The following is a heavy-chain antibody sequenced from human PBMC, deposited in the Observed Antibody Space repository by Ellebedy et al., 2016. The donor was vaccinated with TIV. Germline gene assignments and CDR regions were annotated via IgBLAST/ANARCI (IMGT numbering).Heavy chain of an antibody. V-gene: IGHV3-48*02. Sequence: GESLKISCAASGFTFRTYNTYSMNWVRQAPGKGLEWVSYIGSRTNIIYYADSVKGRFTISRDNAKNSLYLKMNSLRDEDTAVYYCARGGGELLRYAFDIWGHGTMVTVSS. CDR1: GFTFRTYNTYS. CDR2: IGSRTNII. CDR3: ARGGGELLRYAFDI. D-gene: IGHD1-26*01. J-gene: IGHJ3*02.